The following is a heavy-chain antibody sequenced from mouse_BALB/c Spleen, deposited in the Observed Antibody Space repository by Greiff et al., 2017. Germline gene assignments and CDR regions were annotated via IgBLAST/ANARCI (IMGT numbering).Heavy chain of an antibody. CDR2: ISYDGSN. CDR1: GYSITSGYY. CDR3: AREDRYYGSSYVPSYAMDY. J-gene: IGHJ4*01. Sequence: VQLQQSGPGLVKPSQSLSLTCSVTGYSITSGYYWNWIRQFPGNKLEWMGYISYDGSNNYNPSLKNRISITRDTSKNQFFLKLNSVTTEDTATYYCAREDRYYGSSYVPSYAMDYWGQGTSVTVSS. D-gene: IGHD1-1*01. V-gene: IGHV3-6*02.